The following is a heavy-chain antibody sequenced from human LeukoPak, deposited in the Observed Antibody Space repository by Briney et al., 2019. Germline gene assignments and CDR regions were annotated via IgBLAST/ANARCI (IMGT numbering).Heavy chain of an antibody. D-gene: IGHD1-26*01. J-gene: IGHJ4*02. V-gene: IGHV3-23*01. CDR1: GFTFSSYV. CDR2: ISGSGGST. Sequence: PGGSLRLSCAASGFTFSSYVMNWVRQAPGKGLEWVSVISGSGGSTYYADSVKGRFTISRDNSKNTLYLQMNSLRAEDTAVYYCAKDRMMYSGRLRSALGYWGQGTLVPVSA. CDR3: AKDRMMYSGRLRSALGY.